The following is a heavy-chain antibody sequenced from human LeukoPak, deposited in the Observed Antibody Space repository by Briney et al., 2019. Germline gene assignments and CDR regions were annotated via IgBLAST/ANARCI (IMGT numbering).Heavy chain of an antibody. V-gene: IGHV3-48*03. CDR1: GFTFSSFE. D-gene: IGHD3-9*01. J-gene: IGHJ3*02. CDR3: ARGPPGLRYFDWMSGSGDAFDI. Sequence: GGSLRLSRAAPGFTFSSFEMNWVRQAPGKGVEWVSYISSSGSTIYYADSVKGRFTISRDNAKNSLYLQMNSLRAEDTAVYYCARGPPGLRYFDWMSGSGDAFDIWGQGTMVTVSS. CDR2: ISSSGSTI.